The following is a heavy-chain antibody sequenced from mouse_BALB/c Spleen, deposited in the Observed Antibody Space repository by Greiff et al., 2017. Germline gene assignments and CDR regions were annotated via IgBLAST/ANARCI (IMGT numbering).Heavy chain of an antibody. V-gene: IGHV6-6*02. Sequence: EVKLVESGGGLVQPGGSMKLSCVASGFTFSNYWMNWVRQSPEKGLEWVAEIRLKSNNYATHYAESVKGRFTISRDDSKSSVYLQMNNLRAEDTGIYYCTRDGSSYDWYFDVWGAGTTVTVSS. CDR2: IRLKSNNYAT. CDR1: GFTFSNYW. CDR3: TRDGSSYDWYFDV. D-gene: IGHD1-1*01. J-gene: IGHJ1*01.